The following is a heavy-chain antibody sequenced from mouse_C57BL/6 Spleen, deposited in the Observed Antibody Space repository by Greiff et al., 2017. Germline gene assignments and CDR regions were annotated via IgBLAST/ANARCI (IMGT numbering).Heavy chain of an antibody. Sequence: QVQLQQSGPELVKPGASVKLSCKASGYTFTSYDITWVKQRPGQGLEWIGWIYPRDGSTKYNEQFKGKATLTVDTSSSTAYMELHSLTSEDSAVYFCARRDYGSRYWYFDVWGTGTTVTVSS. CDR1: GYTFTSYD. D-gene: IGHD1-1*01. V-gene: IGHV1-85*01. CDR3: ARRDYGSRYWYFDV. CDR2: IYPRDGST. J-gene: IGHJ1*03.